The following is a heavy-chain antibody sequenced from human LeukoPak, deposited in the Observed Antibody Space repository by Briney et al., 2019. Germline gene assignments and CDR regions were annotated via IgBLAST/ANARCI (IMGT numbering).Heavy chain of an antibody. J-gene: IGHJ4*02. CDR1: GVSIRSDIW. D-gene: IGHD6-19*01. CDR3: AAQSGWYQDY. V-gene: IGHV4-4*02. CDR2: IYHRGTT. Sequence: PSETLSLTCAVSGVSIRSDIWWSWVRQPPGKGLEWTGEIYHRGTTNYNPSLKSQVTISVDKSKNQFSLKLSSVTAADTAMYYCAAQSGWYQDYWGQGSLVTVSS.